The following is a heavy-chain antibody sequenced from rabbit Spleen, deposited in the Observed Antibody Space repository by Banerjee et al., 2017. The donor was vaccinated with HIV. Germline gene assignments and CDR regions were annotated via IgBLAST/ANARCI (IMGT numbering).Heavy chain of an antibody. D-gene: IGHD1-1*01. CDR2: IYGGSSGNT. V-gene: IGHV1S40*01. CDR3: ARDSATSFSPYGMDL. CDR1: GFSFNSGYD. J-gene: IGHJ6*01. Sequence: QSLEESGGGLVKPGASLTLTCKASGFSFNSGYDMCWVRQAPGKGLEWIACIYGGSSGNTYSATWAKGRFTISKTSSTTVTLQMTSLTAADTATYFCARDSATSFSPYGMDLWGQGTLVTVS.